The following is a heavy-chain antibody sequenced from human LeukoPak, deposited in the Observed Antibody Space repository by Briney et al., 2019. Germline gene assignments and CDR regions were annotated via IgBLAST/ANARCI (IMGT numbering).Heavy chain of an antibody. CDR2: VYTSGST. CDR3: ARYYDSSGPVYDAFDI. J-gene: IGHJ3*02. Sequence: SETLSLTCTVSGGSISSGGYYWSWIRQPAGKGLEWIGRVYTSGSTNYNPSLKSRVTISIDTSKNQFSLNLSSVTAADTAVYYCARYYDSSGPVYDAFDIWGQGTMVTVSS. V-gene: IGHV4-61*02. D-gene: IGHD3-22*01. CDR1: GGSISSGGYY.